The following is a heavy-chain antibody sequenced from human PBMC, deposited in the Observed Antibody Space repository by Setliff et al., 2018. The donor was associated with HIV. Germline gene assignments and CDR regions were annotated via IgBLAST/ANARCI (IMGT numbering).Heavy chain of an antibody. Sequence: SETLSLTCTVSGGSISSGNYYWGWIRQPAGKGLEWIGHIHTSGATNYGPFIKSRVTTSLDTSKNQFSLNLSSVTAADTATYYCGRSVFGGVIAAGRAYYFYMDVWGKGTTVTVSS. CDR3: GRSVFGGVIAAGRAYYFYMDV. V-gene: IGHV4-61*09. J-gene: IGHJ6*03. CDR1: GGSISSGNYY. D-gene: IGHD3-16*02. CDR2: IHTSGAT.